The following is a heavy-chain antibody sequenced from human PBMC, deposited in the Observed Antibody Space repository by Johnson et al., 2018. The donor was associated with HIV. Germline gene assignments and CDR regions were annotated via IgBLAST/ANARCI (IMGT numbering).Heavy chain of an antibody. CDR3: ARDPRRSYSSGCYEDAFDI. CDR2: INWNGGST. V-gene: IGHV3-20*04. Sequence: VQLVESGGSVVRPGGSLRLSCAASGFTFDDYGMSWVRQAPGKGLEWVSGINWNGGSTGYADAVKGRFTISRDNAKNSLYLQMNSLRAEDTALYYGARDPRRSYSSGCYEDAFDIWGQGTMVTVSS. D-gene: IGHD6-19*01. CDR1: GFTFDDYG. J-gene: IGHJ3*02.